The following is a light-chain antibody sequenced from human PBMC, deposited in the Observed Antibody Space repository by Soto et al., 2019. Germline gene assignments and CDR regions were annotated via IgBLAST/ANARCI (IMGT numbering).Light chain of an antibody. CDR3: SSYSGTKNYYV. CDR2: EVS. CDR1: SSDVGGYNY. V-gene: IGLV2-8*01. Sequence: QSVLTQPPSASGSFGQSVTISCTGTSSDVGGYNYVSWYQQHPGKAPKLMIYEVSERPSGVPDRFSGSKSGNTASLTVSGLQADDEACYSCSSYSGTKNYYVFGTGTKVTVL. J-gene: IGLJ1*01.